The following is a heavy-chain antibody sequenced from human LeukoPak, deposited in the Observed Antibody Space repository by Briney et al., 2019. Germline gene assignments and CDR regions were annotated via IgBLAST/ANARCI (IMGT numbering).Heavy chain of an antibody. CDR1: GGSISSYY. D-gene: IGHD3-10*01. Sequence: PSETLSLTCTVSGGSISSYYWSWIRQPPGKGLEWIGEINHSGSTNYNPSLKSRVTISVDTSKNQFSLKLSSVTAADTAVYYCARGSTGRGSGSSYSNWGQGTLVTVSS. J-gene: IGHJ4*02. CDR2: INHSGST. CDR3: ARGSTGRGSGSSYSN. V-gene: IGHV4-34*01.